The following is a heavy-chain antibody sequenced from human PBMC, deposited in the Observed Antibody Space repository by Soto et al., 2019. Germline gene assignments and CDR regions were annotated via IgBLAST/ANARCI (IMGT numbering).Heavy chain of an antibody. CDR2: ISYDGSNK. V-gene: IGHV3-30*18. Sequence: GGSLRLSCAASGFTFSSYGMHWVRQAPGKGLEWVAVISYDGSNKYYADSVKGRFTISRDNSKNTLYLQMNSLRAEDTAVYYCAKDQGGSSWYYYYYGMDVWGQGTTVTVSS. CDR3: AKDQGGSSWYYYYYGMDV. D-gene: IGHD6-13*01. CDR1: GFTFSSYG. J-gene: IGHJ6*02.